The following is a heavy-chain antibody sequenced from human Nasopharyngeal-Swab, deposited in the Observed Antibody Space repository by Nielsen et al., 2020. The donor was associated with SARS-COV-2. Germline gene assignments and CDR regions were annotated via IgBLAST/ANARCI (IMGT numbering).Heavy chain of an antibody. V-gene: IGHV3-48*02. J-gene: IGHJ6*02. D-gene: IGHD3-10*01. CDR1: GFTFSSYN. CDR2: ISSSSSTI. CDR3: AREQVIILRGVISKYYYYSMDV. Sequence: GESLKISCAASGFTFSSYNMNWVRQAPGKGLEWVSYISSSSSTIYYAGSVKGRFTISRDDAKNSLFLQMNSLRDEDTAVYYCAREQVIILRGVISKYYYYSMDVWGQGTTVTVSS.